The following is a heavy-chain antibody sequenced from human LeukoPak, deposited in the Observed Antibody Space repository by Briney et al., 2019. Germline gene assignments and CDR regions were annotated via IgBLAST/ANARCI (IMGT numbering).Heavy chain of an antibody. D-gene: IGHD2-2*01. CDR1: GYTFTSYD. CDR3: ARGAAVVVPAATKKYFDY. Sequence: GASVKVSCKASGYTFTSYDINWVRQATGQGPEWMGWMNPNSGNTGYAQKFQGRVTMTRNTSISTAYMELSSLRSEDTAVYYCARGAAVVVPAATKKYFDYWGQGTLVTVSS. V-gene: IGHV1-8*01. J-gene: IGHJ4*02. CDR2: MNPNSGNT.